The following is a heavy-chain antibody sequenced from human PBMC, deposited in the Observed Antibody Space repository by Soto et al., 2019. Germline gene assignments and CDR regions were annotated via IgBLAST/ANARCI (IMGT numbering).Heavy chain of an antibody. CDR2: IYWDDDK. D-gene: IGHD5-12*01. CDR3: AYIQEYSGSWNSGCFDP. CDR1: GFSLTTYGVG. Sequence: QITLEESGPTVVIPAQTLTLTCTFSGFSLTTYGVGVGWVRQPPVKALEWLAFIYWDDDKRYNPTLQTRLTITKDDSKNQVVRIMTHIDPVDTATSSCAYIQEYSGSWNSGCFDPWGQGVLVTVSS. J-gene: IGHJ5*02. V-gene: IGHV2-5*02.